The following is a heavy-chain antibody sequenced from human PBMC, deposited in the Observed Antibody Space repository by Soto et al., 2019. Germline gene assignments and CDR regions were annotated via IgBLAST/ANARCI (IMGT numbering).Heavy chain of an antibody. CDR2: ISPYNGNT. D-gene: IGHD3-10*01. CDR1: GFTLTSYG. Sequence: GASVKVSCQASGFTLTSYGISWVRPAPGQGLEWMGWISPYNGNTNYAQKFQVRVTMTTDTSTSTAYMERRSLRSDDTAVYYCARVALVRAVIIDWFDPWGQGSLVTVSS. CDR3: ARVALVRAVIIDWFDP. V-gene: IGHV1-18*04. J-gene: IGHJ5*02.